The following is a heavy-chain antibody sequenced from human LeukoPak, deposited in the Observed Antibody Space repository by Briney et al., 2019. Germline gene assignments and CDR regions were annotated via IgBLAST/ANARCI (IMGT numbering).Heavy chain of an antibody. J-gene: IGHJ4*02. Sequence: PGGSLRLSCAASGFTFSSYSMNWVRQPPGKGLEWIGEINHSGSTNYNPSLKSRVTISVDTSKNQFSLKLSSVTAADTAVYYCARIARIAAAGTWGQGTLVTVSS. CDR1: GFTFSSYS. CDR2: INHSGST. V-gene: IGHV4-34*01. D-gene: IGHD6-13*01. CDR3: ARIARIAAAGT.